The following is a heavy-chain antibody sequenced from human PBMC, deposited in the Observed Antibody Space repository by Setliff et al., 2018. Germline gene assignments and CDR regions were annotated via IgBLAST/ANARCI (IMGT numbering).Heavy chain of an antibody. J-gene: IGHJ5*02. CDR2: IIPIFGTA. V-gene: IGHV1-69*06. D-gene: IGHD2-21*01. CDR1: GGTFSSYA. Sequence: SVKVSCKASGGTFSSYAISWVRQAPGQGLEWMGRIIPIFGTANYAQKFQGRVTITADKSTSTAYMDLSSLRSEDSAVYYCARDRGGTAIANWFDRWGQGTLVTVSS. CDR3: ARDRGGTAIANWFDR.